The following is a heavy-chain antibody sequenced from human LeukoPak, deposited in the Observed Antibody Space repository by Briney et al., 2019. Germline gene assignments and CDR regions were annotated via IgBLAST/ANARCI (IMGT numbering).Heavy chain of an antibody. CDR1: GGTFISYA. CDR2: IIPIFGTA. Sequence: GASVKVSCKASGGTFISYAISWVRQAPGQGLEWMGGIIPIFGTANYAQKFQGRVTITADESTSTAYMELSSLRSEDTAVYYCARDYHGSGSLTTFDYWGQGTLVTVSS. V-gene: IGHV1-69*01. D-gene: IGHD3-10*01. CDR3: ARDYHGSGSLTTFDY. J-gene: IGHJ4*02.